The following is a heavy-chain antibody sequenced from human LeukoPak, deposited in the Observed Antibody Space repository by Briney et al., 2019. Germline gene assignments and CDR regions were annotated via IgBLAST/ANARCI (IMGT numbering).Heavy chain of an antibody. V-gene: IGHV1-69*05. CDR2: IIPIFGTA. D-gene: IGHD2-2*01. Sequence: ASVKVSCKASGGTFSSYAISWVRQAPGQGLEWMGGIIPIFGTANYAQKFQGRVTITTDESTSTAYMELSRLRSEDTAVYYCATGYCSSTSCPPSYYYYYMDVWGKGTTVTVSS. CDR3: ATGYCSSTSCPPSYYYYYMDV. J-gene: IGHJ6*03. CDR1: GGTFSSYA.